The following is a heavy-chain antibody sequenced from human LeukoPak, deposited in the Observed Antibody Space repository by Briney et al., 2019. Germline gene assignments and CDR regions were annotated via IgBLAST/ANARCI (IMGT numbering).Heavy chain of an antibody. CDR2: INWNGGST. J-gene: IGHJ6*03. CDR1: GFTFDDYG. V-gene: IGHV3-20*04. D-gene: IGHD3-10*01. CDR3: ARDSDKWFGESLQLLGYYYYYMDV. Sequence: GGSLRLSCAASGFTFDDYGMSWVRQAPGKGLEWVSGINWNGGSTGYADSVKGRFTISRDNAKNSLYLQMNSLRAEDTAMYYCARDSDKWFGESLQLLGYYYYYMDVWGKGTTVTVS.